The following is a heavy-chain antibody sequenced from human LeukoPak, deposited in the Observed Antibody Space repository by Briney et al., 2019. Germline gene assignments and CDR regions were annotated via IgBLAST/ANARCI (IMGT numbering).Heavy chain of an antibody. J-gene: IGHJ4*02. V-gene: IGHV4-30-4*08. CDR3: AGSSDYYYVY. CDR2: IYYSGST. D-gene: IGHD3-22*01. CDR1: GGSISSGGYY. Sequence: SQTLSLTCTVSGGSISSGGYYWSWIRQPPGQGLEWIGYIYYSGSTYYNPSLKSRVTISVDTSKNQFSLKLSSVTAADTAVYYCAGSSDYYYVYWGQGTLVTVSS.